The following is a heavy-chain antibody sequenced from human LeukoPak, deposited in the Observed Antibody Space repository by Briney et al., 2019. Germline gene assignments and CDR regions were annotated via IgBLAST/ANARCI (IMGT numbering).Heavy chain of an antibody. J-gene: IGHJ4*02. D-gene: IGHD3-22*01. V-gene: IGHV1-2*02. CDR2: INPNSGGT. CDR3: ARSITMIVVDSHGGFDC. Sequence: ASVKVSCKASGYTFTGYYMHWVRQAPGQGLEWMGWINPNSGGTNYAQKFQGRVTMTRDTSISTAYMELSRLRSDDTAVYYCARSITMIVVDSHGGFDCWGQGTLVTVSS. CDR1: GYTFTGYY.